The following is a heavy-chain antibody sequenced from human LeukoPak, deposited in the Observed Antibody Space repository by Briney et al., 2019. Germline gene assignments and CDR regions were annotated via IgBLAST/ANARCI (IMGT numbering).Heavy chain of an antibody. CDR3: ASEEGSGWSPAPFDY. V-gene: IGHV3-23*01. D-gene: IGHD6-19*01. Sequence: PGRSLRLAWAASGFTVSTYAVSWVRQPPGKGREWVASISGSGGSTSYADSVKGRFTISRDNSKNTLYLQMNSLRAEDTAVYYCASEEGSGWSPAPFDYWGQGTLVTVSS. CDR2: ISGSGGST. CDR1: GFTVSTYA. J-gene: IGHJ4*02.